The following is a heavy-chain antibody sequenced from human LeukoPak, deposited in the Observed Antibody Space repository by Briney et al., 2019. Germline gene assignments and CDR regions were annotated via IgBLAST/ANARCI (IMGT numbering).Heavy chain of an antibody. Sequence: PSETLSLTCTVSGGSISSYYGSWIRQPAGKGLEWIGRIYTSGSTNYNPSLKRRVTMSVDTSKNQFSLKLSSVTAADTAVYYCARDLAYGSGMGYFDYWGQGTLVTVSS. CDR2: IYTSGST. D-gene: IGHD3-10*01. CDR1: GGSISSYY. V-gene: IGHV4-4*07. CDR3: ARDLAYGSGMGYFDY. J-gene: IGHJ4*02.